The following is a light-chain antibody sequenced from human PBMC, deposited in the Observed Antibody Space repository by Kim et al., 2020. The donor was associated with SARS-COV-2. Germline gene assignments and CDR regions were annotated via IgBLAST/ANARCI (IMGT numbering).Light chain of an antibody. Sequence: EIVLTQSPATLSLSPGERATLSCRASQSVSSYLAWYQQKPGQAPRLLIYDASNRAPGIPARFSSSGSGTDFTLTISSLEPDDFALYYCQQRSNWYTFGQGTKLEIK. CDR3: QQRSNWYT. CDR1: QSVSSY. CDR2: DAS. J-gene: IGKJ2*01. V-gene: IGKV3-11*01.